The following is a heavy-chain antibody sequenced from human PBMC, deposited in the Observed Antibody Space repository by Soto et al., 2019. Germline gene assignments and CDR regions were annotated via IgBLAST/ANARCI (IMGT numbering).Heavy chain of an antibody. CDR2: IYYSGST. CDR1: GGSISSYY. D-gene: IGHD4-17*01. CDR3: ARGDYGDYYFDY. Sequence: SETLSLTCTVSGGSISSYYWSWIRQPPGKGLEWIGYIYYSGSTNYNPSLKSRVTISVDTSKNQFSLKLSSVTAADTAVYYCARGDYGDYYFDYWGQGTLVTVSS. J-gene: IGHJ4*02. V-gene: IGHV4-59*01.